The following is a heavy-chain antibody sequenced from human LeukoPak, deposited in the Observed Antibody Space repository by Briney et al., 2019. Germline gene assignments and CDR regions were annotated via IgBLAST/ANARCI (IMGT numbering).Heavy chain of an antibody. J-gene: IGHJ6*02. D-gene: IGHD3-3*01. CDR3: AKDMYYDFWSGYYTGNNYYYGMDV. Sequence: LRLSSAASGFSFGDYAMRCLRPPPGEGLGWVAGISWDSGSIGYAASVKGRFTISRDNAKNSLYLQMNSLRAEDTALYYCAKDMYYDFWSGYYTGNNYYYGMDVWGQGTTVTVSS. CDR1: GFSFGDYA. V-gene: IGHV3-9*01. CDR2: ISWDSGSI.